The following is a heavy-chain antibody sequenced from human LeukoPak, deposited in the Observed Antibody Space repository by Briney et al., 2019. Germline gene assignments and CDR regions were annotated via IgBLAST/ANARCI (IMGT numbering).Heavy chain of an antibody. J-gene: IGHJ4*02. V-gene: IGHV4-34*01. CDR3: ARGLFAGDCSSTSCSYDY. CDR2: INHSGST. D-gene: IGHD2-2*01. CDR1: GGSFSGYY. Sequence: SETLSLTCAVYGGSFSGYYWSWIRQPPGKGLEWIGEINHSGSTNYTPSLKSRVTISVDTSKNQFSLKLSSVTAADTAVYYCARGLFAGDCSSTSCSYDYWGQGTLVTVSS.